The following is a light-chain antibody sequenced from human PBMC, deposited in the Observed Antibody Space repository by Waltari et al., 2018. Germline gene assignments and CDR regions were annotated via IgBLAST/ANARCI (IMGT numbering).Light chain of an antibody. V-gene: IGKV1-5*03. CDR3: KQVNSFPWT. J-gene: IGKJ1*01. Sequence: DIQMTQSPSILSASVGYSFTITCLASQTISSWLAWYQQKPGKAPKLLIYKASTLESGVPSRFSGSGYGTEFNLTISSLQPGEFATYYCKQVNSFPWTFGHGTKVEIK. CDR2: KAS. CDR1: QTISSW.